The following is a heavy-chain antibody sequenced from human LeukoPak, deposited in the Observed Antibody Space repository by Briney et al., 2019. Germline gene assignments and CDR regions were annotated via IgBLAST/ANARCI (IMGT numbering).Heavy chain of an antibody. CDR1: GGSISSGGYY. J-gene: IGHJ3*02. D-gene: IGHD6-13*01. CDR2: IYHSGST. V-gene: IGHV4-30-2*02. CDR3: ARLRYSSSWYVPGAFDI. Sequence: PSQTLSLTCTVSGGSISSGGYYWSWIRQPPGKGLEWIGYIYHSGSTYYNPSLKSRVTISVDTSKNQFSLKLSSVTAADTAVYYCARLRYSSSWYVPGAFDIWGQGTMVTVSS.